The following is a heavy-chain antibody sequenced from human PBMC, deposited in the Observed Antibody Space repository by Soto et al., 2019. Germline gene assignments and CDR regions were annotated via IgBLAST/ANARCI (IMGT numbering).Heavy chain of an antibody. CDR2: IYYSGST. CDR1: GGSVSSGSYY. CDR3: AREGLTGTIGLYYYGMDV. V-gene: IGHV4-61*01. J-gene: IGHJ6*02. D-gene: IGHD1-7*01. Sequence: SETLSLTCTVSGGSVSSGSYYWSWIRQPPGKGLEWIGYIYYSGSTNYNPSLKSRVTISVDTSKNQFSLKLSSVTAADTAVYYFAREGLTGTIGLYYYGMDVWGQGSTVTVSS.